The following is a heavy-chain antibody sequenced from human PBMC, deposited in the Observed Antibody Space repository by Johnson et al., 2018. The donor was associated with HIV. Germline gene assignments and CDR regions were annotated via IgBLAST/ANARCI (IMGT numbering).Heavy chain of an antibody. J-gene: IGHJ3*02. CDR1: GFTVSSNY. CDR3: ARGGHCGGDCAGAKQALDI. Sequence: VESGGGLVQPGGSLRLSCAVSGFTVSSNYITWVRQAPGKGLEWISVIYSGGDTYYADSVKGRFTISRDDSKNTLYLQMNRLTAEDTAVYYCARGGHCGGDCAGAKQALDIWGQGTRVTVSS. V-gene: IGHV3-66*01. CDR2: IYSGGDT. D-gene: IGHD2-21*01.